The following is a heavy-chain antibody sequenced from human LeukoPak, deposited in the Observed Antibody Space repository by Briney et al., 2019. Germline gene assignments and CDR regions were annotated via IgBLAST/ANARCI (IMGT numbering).Heavy chain of an antibody. V-gene: IGHV4-39*07. J-gene: IGHJ3*02. CDR1: GGSISTTAYY. D-gene: IGHD2-2*02. Sequence: PSETLSLTCTVSGGSISTTAYYWGWIRQTPVTGLEWIGNIHYSGHTYYNPSLKSRVTISVNTSKNQFSLHLNSVTAADTAVYFCASLAYCAGTSCHTWGSFPVFDIWGQGTMVAVSS. CDR2: IHYSGHT. CDR3: ASLAYCAGTSCHTWGSFPVFDI.